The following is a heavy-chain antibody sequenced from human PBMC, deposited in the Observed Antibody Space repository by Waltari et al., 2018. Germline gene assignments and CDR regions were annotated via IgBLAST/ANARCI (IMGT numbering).Heavy chain of an antibody. CDR1: GGSFSTYP. Sequence: QVQLVQSGGEVKKPGSSVKVSCRASGGSFSTYPIAWVRQAPGQGLEWMGRIIPVLETPSYAQKFKGRVTITADKSTSTAYMELSSLTSEDTAVYYCTRGPRGDHWGQGTLVTVSS. CDR3: TRGPRGDH. V-gene: IGHV1-69*04. D-gene: IGHD3-16*01. CDR2: IIPVLETP. J-gene: IGHJ4*02.